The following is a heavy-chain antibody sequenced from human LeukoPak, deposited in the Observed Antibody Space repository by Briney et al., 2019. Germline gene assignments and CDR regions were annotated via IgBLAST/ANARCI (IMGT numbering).Heavy chain of an antibody. V-gene: IGHV3-53*01. CDR2: IYNDGKT. CDR3: ARDNNPFDY. D-gene: IGHD1-14*01. J-gene: IGHJ4*02. Sequence: GGSLRLSCAASGFTVSTNYMTWVRQAPGKGLEWVSLIYNDGKTFYADSVKGRFTISRDNSNNMVYLQMNSLRAEDTAVYYCARDNNPFDYWGQGTLVTVSS. CDR1: GFTVSTNY.